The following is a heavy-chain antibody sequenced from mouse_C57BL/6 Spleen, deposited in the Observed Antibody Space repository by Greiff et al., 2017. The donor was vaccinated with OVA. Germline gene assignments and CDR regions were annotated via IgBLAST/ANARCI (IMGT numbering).Heavy chain of an antibody. V-gene: IGHV1-69*01. CDR2: IDPSDSYT. Sequence: QVQLKQPGAELVMPGASVKLSCKASGYTFTSYWMHWVKQRPGQGLEWIGEIDPSDSYTNYNQKFKGKSTLTVDKSSSTAYMQLSSLTSEDTAIYYCARVDGSFDYWGQGTTLTVSS. CDR1: GYTFTSYW. D-gene: IGHD2-3*01. J-gene: IGHJ2*01. CDR3: ARVDGSFDY.